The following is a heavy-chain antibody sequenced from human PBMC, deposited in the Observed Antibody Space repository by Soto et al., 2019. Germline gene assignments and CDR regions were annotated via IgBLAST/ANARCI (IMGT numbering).Heavy chain of an antibody. V-gene: IGHV1-18*01. CDR1: GYTFTSYG. D-gene: IGHD6-13*01. CDR2: ISAYNGNT. CDR3: ARDDKKQQLVRRDYYYYGMDV. J-gene: IGHJ6*02. Sequence: ASVKVSCKASGYTFTSYGISWVRQAPGQGLELMGWISAYNGNTNYAQKLQGRVTMTTDTSTSTAYMELRSLRSDDTAVYYCARDDKKQQLVRRDYYYYGMDVWGQGTTVTVS.